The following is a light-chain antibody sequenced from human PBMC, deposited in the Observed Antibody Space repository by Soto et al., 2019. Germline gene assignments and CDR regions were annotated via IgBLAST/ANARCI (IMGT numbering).Light chain of an antibody. Sequence: AIQLTQSTSSLSAAVGDRVTITCRASQGISSALAWYQQKPGKAPKLLIYDASSLESGVPSRFSGSGSGTDFTLTISSLQPEDFATYYCQQFNNYPWLTFGGGTKVDIK. CDR2: DAS. CDR3: QQFNNYPWLT. CDR1: QGISSA. J-gene: IGKJ4*01. V-gene: IGKV1D-13*01.